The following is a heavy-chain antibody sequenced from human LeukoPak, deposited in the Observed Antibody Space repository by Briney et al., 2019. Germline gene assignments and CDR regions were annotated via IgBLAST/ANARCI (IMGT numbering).Heavy chain of an antibody. CDR1: GFNFANHA. CDR3: VKNSGWYRLDC. J-gene: IGHJ4*02. D-gene: IGHD6-13*01. V-gene: IGHV3-23*01. CDR2: ISGGGDIT. Sequence: GGSLRLSCAASGFNFANHAMSWVRQTPGKGLEWVSAISGGGDITYYADSVTGRFTISRDNSKDTLFLQMDSLRSEDTAVYYCVKNSGWYRLDCWGQGTLVTVSS.